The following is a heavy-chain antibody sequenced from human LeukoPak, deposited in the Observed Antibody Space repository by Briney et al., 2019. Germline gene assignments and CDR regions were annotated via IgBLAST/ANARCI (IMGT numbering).Heavy chain of an antibody. CDR2: IRSKAYGGTP. CDR1: GFSFDTYA. Sequence: PGGSLRLSCSASGFSFDTYAMSWFRQAPGKGPEWVGFIRSKAYGGTPEYAASIKGRFTMSRDDSQGVAYLQMNSLKIEDTAVYYCTRGSMIAVPACDIWGQGTMVTVSS. D-gene: IGHD3-22*01. CDR3: TRGSMIAVPACDI. J-gene: IGHJ3*02. V-gene: IGHV3-49*03.